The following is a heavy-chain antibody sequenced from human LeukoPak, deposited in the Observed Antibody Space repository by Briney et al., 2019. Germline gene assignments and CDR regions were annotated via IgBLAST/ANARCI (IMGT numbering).Heavy chain of an antibody. D-gene: IGHD3-16*01. CDR3: ARGLTDPTSIYYYYGMDV. CDR2: MNPNSGKT. V-gene: IGHV1-8*01. CDR1: GYTFTSYD. Sequence: ASVKVSCKASGYTFTSYDIKWVRQATGQGLEWMGWMNPNSGKTGYAQKFQARVTMTSNTSISTAYMELSSLRSEDTAVYYCARGLTDPTSIYYYYGMDVWGQGTTVTVSS. J-gene: IGHJ6*02.